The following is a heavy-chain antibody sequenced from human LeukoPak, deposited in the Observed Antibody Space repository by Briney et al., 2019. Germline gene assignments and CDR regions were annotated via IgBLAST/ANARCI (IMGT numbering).Heavy chain of an antibody. Sequence: ASVKVSCKASGYTFTSYYMHWVRQAPGQGLEWMGIINPSGGSTSYAQKFQGRVTMTRDMSTSTVYMELSSLRSEDTAVYYCASRSGSSGWCDYYYYMDVWSKGTTVTISS. V-gene: IGHV1-46*01. CDR1: GYTFTSYY. CDR2: INPSGGST. D-gene: IGHD6-19*01. J-gene: IGHJ6*03. CDR3: ASRSGSSGWCDYYYYMDV.